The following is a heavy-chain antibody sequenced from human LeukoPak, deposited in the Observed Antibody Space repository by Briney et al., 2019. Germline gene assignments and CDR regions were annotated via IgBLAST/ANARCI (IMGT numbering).Heavy chain of an antibody. J-gene: IGHJ4*02. CDR2: INHSGGT. V-gene: IGHV4-34*01. CDR1: GGSFSGYY. Sequence: SETLSLTSAVYGGSFSGYYWSWIRQPPAEGLEWIVEINHSGGTNSNPSPRSQFTISVDTSTSHFSLKLSSVTAADTAVYYCARASRGDYDYVWGSYRYDYWGQGTLVTVSS. CDR3: ARASRGDYDYVWGSYRYDY. D-gene: IGHD3-16*02.